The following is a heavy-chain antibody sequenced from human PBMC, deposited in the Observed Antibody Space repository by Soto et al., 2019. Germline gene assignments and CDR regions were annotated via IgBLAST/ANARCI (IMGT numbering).Heavy chain of an antibody. J-gene: IGHJ4*01. V-gene: IGHV1-18*01. CDR2: ISAYNGNT. D-gene: IGHD6-19*01. CDR3: AGVLAVALIDY. Sequence: QVQLVQSGAEVKKPGASVKVSCKASGYSFTSYGISWVRQAPGQGLEWMGWISAYNGNTKYAQKLQGRVTMTTDTSTSTAYRELRSLSSDDTAVYSWAGVLAVALIDYWGQEPWSPSPQ. CDR1: GYSFTSYG.